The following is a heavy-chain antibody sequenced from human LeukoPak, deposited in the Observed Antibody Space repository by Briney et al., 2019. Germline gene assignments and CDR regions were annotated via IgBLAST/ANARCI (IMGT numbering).Heavy chain of an antibody. CDR2: IYYRWSS. J-gene: IGHJ5*02. V-gene: IGHV4-59*08. CDR3: ARLPTSWFDP. CDR1: GRSISSSY. Sequence: SETLSLTCTVSGRSISSSYWSWIRQPPGKGLEWFGYIYYRWSSNYNPSLKSRVTMSVDTSKNQFSLKVTSVTAADTAVYYCARLPTSWFDPWGQGTLVTVSS.